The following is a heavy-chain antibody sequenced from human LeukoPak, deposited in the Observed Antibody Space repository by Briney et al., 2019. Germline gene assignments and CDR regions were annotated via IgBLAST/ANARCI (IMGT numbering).Heavy chain of an antibody. CDR1: GGSISSGGYY. J-gene: IGHJ4*02. V-gene: IGHV4-31*03. D-gene: IGHD2-2*01. Sequence: SETLSLTCTVSGGSISSGGYYWSWIRQHPGKDLEWIGYIYYSGSTYYNPSLKSRVTISVDTSKNQFSLKLSSVTAADTAVYYCAWAYCSSTSCPHFDYWGQGTLVTVSS. CDR2: IYYSGST. CDR3: AWAYCSSTSCPHFDY.